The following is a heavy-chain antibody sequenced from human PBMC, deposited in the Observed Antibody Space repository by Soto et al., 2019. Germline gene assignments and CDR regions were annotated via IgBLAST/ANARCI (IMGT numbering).Heavy chain of an antibody. Sequence: SETLSLTCTVSGGSITGGSISSYYWGWMRQPPGKGLEWIASFFIGGNTYYNPSLKSRVTTSVDTSKNQFSLKLSSVTAADTAVYYCAREVGELDYSSSSGAFDIWGQGTMVT. D-gene: IGHD6-6*01. CDR2: FFIGGNT. CDR1: GGSITGGSISSYY. J-gene: IGHJ3*02. CDR3: AREVGELDYSSSSGAFDI. V-gene: IGHV4-39*02.